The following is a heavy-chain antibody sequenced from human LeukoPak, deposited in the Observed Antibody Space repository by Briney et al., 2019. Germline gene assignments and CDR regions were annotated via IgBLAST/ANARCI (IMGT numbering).Heavy chain of an antibody. Sequence: GGSLRLSCAASGFTFSRNAMNGVRQAPGKGLEWVASISGNGVGTYYADSVKGRFNISRDNSKNTLYLQMNSLRTEDTAVYHCAKDANYFDSGSYLIPFDFWGQGTLVTVSS. V-gene: IGHV3-23*01. J-gene: IGHJ4*02. CDR3: AKDANYFDSGSYLIPFDF. CDR2: ISGNGVGT. CDR1: GFTFSRNA. D-gene: IGHD3-22*01.